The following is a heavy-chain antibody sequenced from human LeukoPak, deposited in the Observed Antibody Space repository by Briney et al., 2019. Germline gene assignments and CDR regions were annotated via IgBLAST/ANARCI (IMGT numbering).Heavy chain of an antibody. Sequence: PSQTLSLTCTVSGGSISSGSYYWSWIRQPAGKGLEWIGRINTSGSTNYNPSLKSRVTISVDTSKNQFSLKLSSVTAADTAVYYCARVGVWGSYRFSGYFDYWGQGTLVTVSS. CDR2: INTSGST. D-gene: IGHD3-16*02. CDR1: GGSISSGSYY. J-gene: IGHJ4*02. CDR3: ARVGVWGSYRFSGYFDY. V-gene: IGHV4-61*02.